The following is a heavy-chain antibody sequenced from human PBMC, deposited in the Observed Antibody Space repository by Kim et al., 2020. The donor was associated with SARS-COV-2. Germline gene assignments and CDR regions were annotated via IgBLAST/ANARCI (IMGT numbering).Heavy chain of an antibody. D-gene: IGHD4-17*01. V-gene: IGHV4-34*01. CDR3: ASGGTTVVTQAYFDY. J-gene: IGHJ4*02. Sequence: PSLKSRVTRSVDTSKNQFSLKLSSVTAADTAVYYCASGGTTVVTQAYFDYWGQGTLVTVSS.